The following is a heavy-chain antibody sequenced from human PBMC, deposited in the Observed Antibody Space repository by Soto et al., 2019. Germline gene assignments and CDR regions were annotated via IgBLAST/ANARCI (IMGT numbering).Heavy chain of an antibody. CDR3: ARDFRYYYDSSGMWFDY. J-gene: IGHJ4*02. CDR2: ISAYNGNT. CDR1: GYTFPSYG. Sequence: GASVKVSCKASGYTFPSYGISWVRQAPGEGLEWMGWISAYNGNTNYAQKLQGRVTMTTDTSTSTAYMELRSLRSDDTAVYYCARDFRYYYDSSGMWFDYWGQGTLVTVSS. D-gene: IGHD3-22*01. V-gene: IGHV1-18*01.